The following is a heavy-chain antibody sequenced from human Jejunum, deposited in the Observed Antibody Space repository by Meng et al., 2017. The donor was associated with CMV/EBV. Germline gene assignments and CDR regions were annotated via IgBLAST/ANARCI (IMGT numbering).Heavy chain of an antibody. CDR3: ARARAITQSAFDI. CDR1: GYTFIGYH. V-gene: IGHV1-2*02. Sequence: ASVKVSCKASGYTFIGYHIHWVRQAPGQGLEWMGWINPNSGGPARAQKFQGRVTLTRDTSTTTAYMELRNLSSSDPAVYYCARARAITQSAFDIWCQGT. CDR2: INPNSGGP. J-gene: IGHJ3*02. D-gene: IGHD1-20*01.